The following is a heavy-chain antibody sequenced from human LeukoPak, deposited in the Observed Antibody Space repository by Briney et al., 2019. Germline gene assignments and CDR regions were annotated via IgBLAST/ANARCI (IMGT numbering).Heavy chain of an antibody. V-gene: IGHV3-23*01. J-gene: IGHJ4*02. D-gene: IGHD2-21*02. Sequence: PGGSLRLSCAASGFTFSSYAMSWVRQAPGKGLEWVSAISGSGGSTYYADSVKGRFTISRDNSKNTLYLQMNSLRAEDTAVYYCASWRVVTATQYTDYWGQGTLVTVSS. CDR2: ISGSGGST. CDR3: ASWRVVTATQYTDY. CDR1: GFTFSSYA.